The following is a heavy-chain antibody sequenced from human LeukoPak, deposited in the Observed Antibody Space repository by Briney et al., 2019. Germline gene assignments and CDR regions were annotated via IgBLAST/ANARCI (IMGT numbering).Heavy chain of an antibody. CDR1: GFTFSSYW. J-gene: IGHJ1*01. Sequence: GGSLRLSCAASGFTFSSYWMRWVRQAPGKGLEWVAIIKQDGSEKYYVDSVKGRFTISGDNAKNSLYLQMNSLRAEDTAVYYCARGFTEYFQHWGQGTLVTVSS. V-gene: IGHV3-7*04. CDR2: IKQDGSEK. CDR3: ARGFTEYFQH.